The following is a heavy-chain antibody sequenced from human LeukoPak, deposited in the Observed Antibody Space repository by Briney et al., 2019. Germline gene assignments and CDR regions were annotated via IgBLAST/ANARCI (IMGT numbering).Heavy chain of an antibody. Sequence: PRRALRLSCVASGFSLSSYGMHWVRQAPGEGLEWVAVILYDVSNKYYADSVKGRFTLSRDNSKNTLYLQMNSVKAEDTAVYYGAKECYHWQYIYSGWGIDYWGQGTLVTVSS. D-gene: IGHD1-26*01. J-gene: IGHJ4*02. CDR2: ILYDVSNK. V-gene: IGHV3-30*18. CDR1: GFSLSSYG. CDR3: AKECYHWQYIYSGWGIDY.